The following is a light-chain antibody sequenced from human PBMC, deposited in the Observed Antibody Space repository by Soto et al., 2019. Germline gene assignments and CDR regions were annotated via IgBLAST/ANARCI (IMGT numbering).Light chain of an antibody. CDR1: SSNVGSNF. J-gene: IGLJ2*01. CDR2: SDN. CDR3: AAWDDSLNGPL. V-gene: IGLV1-44*01. Sequence: QSVLTQPPSASGTPGQRVTISCSGSSSNVGSNFVNWYQHLPGTAPKLLIHSDNRRPSGVPDRFSGSKSGTSASLDISGLQSEDEADYYCAAWDDSLNGPLFGGGTKLTVL.